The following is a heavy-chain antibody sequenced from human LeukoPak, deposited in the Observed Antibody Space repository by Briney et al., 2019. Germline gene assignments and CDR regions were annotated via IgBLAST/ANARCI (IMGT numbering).Heavy chain of an antibody. Sequence: SETLSLTCAVYGGSFSGYYWSWIRQPPGKGLEWIGEINHSGSTNYNPSLKSRVTISVDTSKNQFSLKLSSVTAADTAVYYCARESSSSWYRAFDYWGQGTLVTVSS. D-gene: IGHD6-13*01. CDR3: ARESSSSWYRAFDY. CDR2: INHSGST. J-gene: IGHJ4*02. CDR1: GGSFSGYY. V-gene: IGHV4-34*01.